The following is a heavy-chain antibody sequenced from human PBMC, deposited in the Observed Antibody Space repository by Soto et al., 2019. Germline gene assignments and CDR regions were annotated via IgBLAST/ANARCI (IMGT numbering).Heavy chain of an antibody. D-gene: IGHD5-18*01. CDR1: GFTFSSYA. CDR2: ISGSGGST. J-gene: IGHJ4*02. V-gene: IGHV3-23*01. CDR3: AKKYSCGSSSPDY. Sequence: GGSLRLSCAASGFTFSSYAMSWVRQAPGKGLEWVSAISGSGGSTYYADSVKGRFTISRDNSKNTLYLQMNSLRAEDTAVYYYAKKYSCGSSSPDYWGQGPLVTVSS.